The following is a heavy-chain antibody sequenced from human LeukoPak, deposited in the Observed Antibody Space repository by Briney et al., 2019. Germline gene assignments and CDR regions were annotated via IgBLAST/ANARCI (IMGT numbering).Heavy chain of an antibody. CDR3: AREAYCGGDCYLWDYYYYYYMDV. J-gene: IGHJ6*03. Sequence: ASVKVSCKASGYTFTSYAMNWVRQAPGQGLEWMGWINTNTGNPTYVQGFTGRFVFSLDTSVSTAYLQISSLKTEDTAVYYCAREAYCGGDCYLWDYYYYYYMDVWGKGTTVTVSS. V-gene: IGHV7-4-1*02. CDR2: INTNTGNP. CDR1: GYTFTSYA. D-gene: IGHD2-21*02.